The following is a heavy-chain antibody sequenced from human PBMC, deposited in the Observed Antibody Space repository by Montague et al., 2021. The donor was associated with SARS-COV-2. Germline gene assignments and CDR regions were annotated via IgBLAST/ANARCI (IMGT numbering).Heavy chain of an antibody. V-gene: IGHV3-7*01. CDR3: ARDPNSSGGNMGSF. CDR2: MKYDGSEK. D-gene: IGHD6-19*01. J-gene: IGHJ4*02. CDR1: GFDFSTSW. Sequence: SLRLSCAASGFDFSTSWMSWVRQSAGKGLEWVAIMKYDGSEKYYVDSXXGRFTISRDNARTSVFLQMNRLRVEDTAVYFCARDPNSSGGNMGSFWGRGTLVSVSS.